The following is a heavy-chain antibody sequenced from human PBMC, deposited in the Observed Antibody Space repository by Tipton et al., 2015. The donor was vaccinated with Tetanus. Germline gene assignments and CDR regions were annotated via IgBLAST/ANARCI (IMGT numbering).Heavy chain of an antibody. Sequence: TLSLTCTVSGDSISTGGYSWNWIRQHPGKGLEWIGYIYDSGNTLYNPSLKSRAAMSIDASKTHFSLKLTSVTAADTAVYYCARNHPPRGYPYGGFHSWGQGTLVTVSS. J-gene: IGHJ4*02. CDR3: ARNHPPRGYPYGGFHS. CDR1: GDSISTGGYS. D-gene: IGHD5-12*01. CDR2: IYDSGNT. V-gene: IGHV4-31*03.